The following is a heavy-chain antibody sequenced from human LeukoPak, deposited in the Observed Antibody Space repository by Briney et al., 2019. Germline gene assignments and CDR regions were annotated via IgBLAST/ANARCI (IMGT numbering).Heavy chain of an antibody. CDR3: VKASSSSPQYNWFDA. CDR1: GFTFSTYA. Sequence: GGALELSFAASGFTFSTYAMRWGRPAPGKGVGWGCVVSGTGGRTYYADSVKGRFTISRDNSKNTLYLQMNSLRAEDTALYYCVKASSSSPQYNWFDAWGQGTLVTVSS. J-gene: IGHJ5*02. D-gene: IGHD6-6*01. CDR2: VSGTGGRT. V-gene: IGHV3-23*01.